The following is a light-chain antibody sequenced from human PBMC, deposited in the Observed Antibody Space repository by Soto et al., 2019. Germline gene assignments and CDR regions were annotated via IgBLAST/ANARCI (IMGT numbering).Light chain of an antibody. CDR3: QHYNSSSEA. CDR1: QTISSW. CDR2: KAS. J-gene: IGKJ1*01. Sequence: DIQMTQSPSTLSVSVGDRVTITCRASQTISSWLAWYQQKPGKAPKLLIYKASTLKSGVPSRFSGSGSGTEFTLTISSLQPDDFATYYCQHYNSSSEAFGQGTKVELK. V-gene: IGKV1-5*03.